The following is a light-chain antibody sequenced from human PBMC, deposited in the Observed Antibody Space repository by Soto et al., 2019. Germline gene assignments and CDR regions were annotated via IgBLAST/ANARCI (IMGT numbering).Light chain of an antibody. CDR3: QQYYSYPLT. J-gene: IGKJ1*01. V-gene: IGKV1-39*01. CDR2: AAS. CDR1: QSISTH. Sequence: DIEMTQSPSSLSASVGDIVSITCLASQSISTHLSWYQQKPGKAPKLLIYAASSLKSWVPSRFTGSGSGTDFTLTISCLQSEDFATYYCQQYYSYPLTFAQGAKVDI.